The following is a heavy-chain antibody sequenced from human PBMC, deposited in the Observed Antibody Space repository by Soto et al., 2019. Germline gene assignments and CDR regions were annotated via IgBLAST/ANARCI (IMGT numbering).Heavy chain of an antibody. D-gene: IGHD5-12*01. CDR2: VYHTGAT. CDR1: GASISSSY. Sequence: SETLSLTCTVSGASISSSYWSWIRQSPERGLEWIAYVYHTGATNYNPSLKSRVTISLDTSKGQFSLNLTSLTTADTAVYFCARGGNRYSNVASGVGGFDFWGQGSRVTVSS. CDR3: ARGGNRYSNVASGVGGFDF. V-gene: IGHV4-59*01. J-gene: IGHJ4*02.